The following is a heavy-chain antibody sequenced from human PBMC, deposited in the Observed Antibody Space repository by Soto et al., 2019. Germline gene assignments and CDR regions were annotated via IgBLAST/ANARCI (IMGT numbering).Heavy chain of an antibody. CDR1: GGSISSSSYY. V-gene: IGHV4-39*01. J-gene: IGHJ4*02. CDR3: ASTWIQPFWDY. CDR2: IYYSGST. Sequence: SETLSLTCTVSGGSISSSSYYWGWIRQPPGKGLEWIGSIYYSGSTYYNPSLKSRVTISVDTSKNQFSLKLSSVTAADTAVYYCASTWIQPFWDYWGQGTLVTVSS. D-gene: IGHD5-18*01.